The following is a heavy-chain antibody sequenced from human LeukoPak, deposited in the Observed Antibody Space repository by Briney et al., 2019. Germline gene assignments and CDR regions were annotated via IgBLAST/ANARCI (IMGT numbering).Heavy chain of an antibody. D-gene: IGHD6-13*01. J-gene: IGHJ4*02. V-gene: IGHV5-51*01. CDR2: IYPADSDT. Sequence: LEXXGIIYPADSDTRYSPAFQGQVTISADKSISTAYLQWSSLKASDSAMYYCARGPAGYSSTWTFDYWGQGAQVIVSS. CDR3: ARGPAGYSSTWTFDY.